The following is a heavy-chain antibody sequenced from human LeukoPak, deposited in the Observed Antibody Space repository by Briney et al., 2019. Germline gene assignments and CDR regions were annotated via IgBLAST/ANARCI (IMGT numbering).Heavy chain of an antibody. Sequence: PGGSLRLSCAASGFTFSSYSMNWVRQAPGKGLEWVSAISGSGGSTYYAGSVKGRFTISRDNSKNTLYLQMNSLRAEDTAVYYCAKVGSITMVRGALGHWGQGTLVTVSS. J-gene: IGHJ4*02. CDR1: GFTFSSYS. CDR3: AKVGSITMVRGALGH. V-gene: IGHV3-23*01. D-gene: IGHD3-10*01. CDR2: ISGSGGST.